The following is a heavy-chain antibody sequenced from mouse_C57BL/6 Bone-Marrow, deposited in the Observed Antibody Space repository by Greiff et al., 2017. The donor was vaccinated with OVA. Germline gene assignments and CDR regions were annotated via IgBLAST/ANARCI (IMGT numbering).Heavy chain of an antibody. CDR2: IRSKSNNYAT. V-gene: IGHV10-1*01. CDR3: VRGGVAY. CDR1: GFSFTTYA. J-gene: IGHJ3*01. Sequence: EVKLVESGGGLVQPTGSLKLSCAASGFSFTTYAMNWVRQAPGKGLEWVARIRSKSNNYATYYADSVKDRFTISRDDSESMLYLQMNNLKTEDTAMYYCVRGGVAYWGQGTLVTVSA.